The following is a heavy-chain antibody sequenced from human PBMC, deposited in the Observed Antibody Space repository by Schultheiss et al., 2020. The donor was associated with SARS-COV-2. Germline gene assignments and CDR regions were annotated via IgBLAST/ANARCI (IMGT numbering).Heavy chain of an antibody. J-gene: IGHJ4*02. CDR2: ISSSGSTI. CDR3: ARSSIEAFGVVSLGY. V-gene: IGHV3-11*04. Sequence: GGSLRLSCAASGFTFSDYYMSWIRQAPGKGLEWVSYISSSGSTIYYADSVKGRFTISRDNAKNSLYLQMNSLRAEDTAVYYCARSSIEAFGVVSLGYWGQGTLVTVSS. CDR1: GFTFSDYY. D-gene: IGHD3-3*01.